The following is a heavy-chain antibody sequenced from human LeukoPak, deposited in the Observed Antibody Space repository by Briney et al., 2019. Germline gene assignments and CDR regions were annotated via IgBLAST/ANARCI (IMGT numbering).Heavy chain of an antibody. V-gene: IGHV4-59*08. CDR2: IYYSGST. D-gene: IGHD3-3*01. CDR1: GGSISSYY. Sequence: SETLSLTCTVSGGSISSYYWSWIRQPPGKGLEWIGYIYYSGSTNYNPSLKSRVTISVDTSKNQFSLKLSSVTAADTAVYYCARQSLRDSDFWSGYPKLGFDPWGQGTLVTVSS. J-gene: IGHJ5*02. CDR3: ARQSLRDSDFWSGYPKLGFDP.